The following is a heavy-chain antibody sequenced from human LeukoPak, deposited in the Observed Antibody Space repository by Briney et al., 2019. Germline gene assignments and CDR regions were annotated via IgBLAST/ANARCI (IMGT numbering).Heavy chain of an antibody. J-gene: IGHJ4*02. V-gene: IGHV3-9*01. CDR1: GFTFDDYA. CDR2: ISWNSGSI. D-gene: IGHD1-1*01. CDR3: ARDLVWNDFEGEEGGQDY. Sequence: GGSLRLSCAASGFTFDDYAMHWVRQAPGKGLEWVSGISWNSGSIGYADSVKGRFTISRDNAKNSLYLQMNSLRAEDTAVYYCARDLVWNDFEGEEGGQDYWGQGTLVTVSS.